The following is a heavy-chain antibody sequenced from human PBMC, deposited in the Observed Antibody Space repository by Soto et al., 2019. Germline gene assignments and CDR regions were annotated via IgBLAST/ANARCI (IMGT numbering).Heavy chain of an antibody. D-gene: IGHD3-9*01. V-gene: IGHV1-3*01. CDR2: INAGNGNT. Sequence: QVQLVQSGAEVKKPGASVKVSCKASGYTFTSYAMHWVRQAPGQRLEWMGWINAGNGNTKYSQKFQGRVTITRDTSASKAYMELSSLRSEDTAVYYCAREGLRYFDWFFDYWGQGTLVTVSS. J-gene: IGHJ4*02. CDR3: AREGLRYFDWFFDY. CDR1: GYTFTSYA.